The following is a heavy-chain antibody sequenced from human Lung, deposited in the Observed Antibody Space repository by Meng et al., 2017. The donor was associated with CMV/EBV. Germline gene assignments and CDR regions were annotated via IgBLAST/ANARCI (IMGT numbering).Heavy chain of an antibody. V-gene: IGHV4-4*02. J-gene: IGHJ4*02. Sequence: QVQLQASGPGLVKPSGTLFFTCAVSGGPISTNTWWSWVRQTPGKGLEWIGEIHHTGSSTYSPSLESRVTISVDTSNNQFSLRLSSVTAADTAVYYCARTLRAAVADCLVSWGQGTLVTVSS. CDR1: GGPISTNTW. CDR3: ARTLRAAVADCLVS. D-gene: IGHD6-19*01. CDR2: IHHTGSS.